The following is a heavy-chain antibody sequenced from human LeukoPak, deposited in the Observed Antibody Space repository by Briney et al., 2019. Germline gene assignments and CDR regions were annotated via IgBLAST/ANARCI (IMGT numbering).Heavy chain of an antibody. D-gene: IGHD3-22*01. V-gene: IGHV4-30-4*02. CDR3: ARAGYYDSSGYYWSIDY. CDR1: GGSISSGDYY. J-gene: IGHJ4*02. Sequence: PSETLSLTCTVSGGSISSGDYYWSWIRQPPGKGLEWIGYIYYSGSTYYNPSLKSRVTISVDTSKNQFSLKLSSVTAADTAVYYCARAGYYDSSGYYWSIDYWGQGTLVTVFS. CDR2: IYYSGST.